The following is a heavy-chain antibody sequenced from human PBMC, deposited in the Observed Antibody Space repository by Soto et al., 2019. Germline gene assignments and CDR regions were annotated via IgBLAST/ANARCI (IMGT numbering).Heavy chain of an antibody. CDR3: ARDQTGITTAGGGRIDY. Sequence: QVQLVESGGSVVQPGRSLRLSCAASGFTFSIYAMHWVRQTPGTGLECVAIMSYDGSNKYYADSVKGRFTISRDNSKNTLYLQMNSLRAEDTAVYYCARDQTGITTAGGGRIDYWGQGTLVTVSS. J-gene: IGHJ4*02. CDR1: GFTFSIYA. CDR2: MSYDGSNK. V-gene: IGHV3-30-3*01. D-gene: IGHD6-13*01.